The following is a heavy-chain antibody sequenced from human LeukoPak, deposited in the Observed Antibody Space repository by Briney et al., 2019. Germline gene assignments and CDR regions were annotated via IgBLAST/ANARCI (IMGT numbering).Heavy chain of an antibody. Sequence: ASVKVSCKASGYTFTSYGISWVRQAPGQGLEWMGWINPNSGGTNYAQKFQGRVTMTRDTSISTAYMELRSLRSDDTAIYYCARARDLVIAPTAAKPPPAAYWGHGTLVTVSS. CDR2: INPNSGGT. CDR1: GYTFTSYG. V-gene: IGHV1-2*02. J-gene: IGHJ4*01. CDR3: ARARDLVIAPTAAKPPPAAY. D-gene: IGHD1-1*01.